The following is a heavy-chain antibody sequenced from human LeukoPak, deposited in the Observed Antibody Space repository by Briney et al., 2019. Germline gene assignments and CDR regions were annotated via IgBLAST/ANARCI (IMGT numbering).Heavy chain of an antibody. CDR2: IRYDGSNK. CDR3: AKDRYCSSTSCHEYFQH. CDR1: GFTFSSYG. V-gene: IGHV3-30*02. J-gene: IGHJ1*01. D-gene: IGHD2-2*01. Sequence: GGSLRLSCAASGFTFSSYGMHWVRRAPGKGLEWVAFIRYDGSNKYYADSVKGRFTISRDNSKNTLYLQMNSLRAEDTAVYYCAKDRYCSSTSCHEYFQHWGQGTLVTVSS.